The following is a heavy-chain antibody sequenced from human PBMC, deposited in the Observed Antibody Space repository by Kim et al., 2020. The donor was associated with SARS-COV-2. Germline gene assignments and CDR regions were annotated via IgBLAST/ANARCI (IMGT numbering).Heavy chain of an antibody. Sequence: SVKVSCKASGCTFSSYAISWVRQAPGQGLEWMGGIIPIFGTANYAQKFQGRVTITADESTSTAYMELSSLRSEDTAVYYCARDRPTVTTYMNFDYWGQGTLVTVSS. D-gene: IGHD4-17*01. J-gene: IGHJ4*02. CDR2: IIPIFGTA. V-gene: IGHV1-69*13. CDR3: ARDRPTVTTYMNFDY. CDR1: GCTFSSYA.